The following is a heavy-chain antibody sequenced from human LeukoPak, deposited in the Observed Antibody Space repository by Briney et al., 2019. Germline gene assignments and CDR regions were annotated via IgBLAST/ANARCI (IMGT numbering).Heavy chain of an antibody. V-gene: IGHV1-18*01. CDR1: GYTFTSYG. J-gene: IGHJ4*02. CDR3: TRDLPYSSSWESIDY. CDR2: ISAYNSNT. D-gene: IGHD6-13*01. Sequence: ASVKVSCKASGYTFTSYGINWVRQAPGQGPEWMGWISAYNSNTKYAQNLQGRVTMTTDTSTSTAYMELRSLRSDDTAVYYCTRDLPYSSSWESIDYWGQGTLVTVSS.